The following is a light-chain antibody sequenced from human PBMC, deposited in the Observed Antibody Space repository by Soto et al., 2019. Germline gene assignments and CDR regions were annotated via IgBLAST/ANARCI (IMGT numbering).Light chain of an antibody. CDR2: EVS. Sequence: ALTQPASVSGSPGQSITISCTGTSSDVGGYNYVSWYQHHPGKAPKLMIYEVSNRPSGVSYRFSGSKSGNTASLTISGLQAEDEADYYCNSYTGSGIVFGTGTKVTVL. V-gene: IGLV2-14*01. CDR1: SSDVGGYNY. CDR3: NSYTGSGIV. J-gene: IGLJ1*01.